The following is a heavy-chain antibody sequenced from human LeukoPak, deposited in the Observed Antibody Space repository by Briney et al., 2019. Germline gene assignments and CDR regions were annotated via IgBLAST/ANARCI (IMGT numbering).Heavy chain of an antibody. CDR3: ARHGPTGGLSERMLFDY. CDR2: IIPILGIA. V-gene: IGHV1-69*04. CDR1: GYTFSSYA. J-gene: IGHJ4*02. Sequence: VASVKVSCKASGYTFSSYAISWVRQAPGQGLEWMGRIIPILGIANYAQKFQGRVTITADKSTSTAYMELSSLRSEDTAVYYCARHGPTGGLSERMLFDYWGQGTLVTVSS. D-gene: IGHD3-16*02.